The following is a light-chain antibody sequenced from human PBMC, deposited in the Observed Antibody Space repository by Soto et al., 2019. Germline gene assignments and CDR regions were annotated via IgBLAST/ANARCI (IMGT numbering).Light chain of an antibody. J-gene: IGLJ3*02. CDR2: EVN. CDR1: GGDVGHYDL. CDR3: CSYAGNGAWV. V-gene: IGLV2-23*02. Sequence: QSALTQPASVSGSPGQLITISCAGSGGDVGHYDLLSWYQQIPGKAPKLIIFEVNRRPSGVSDRFSGFKSGNTASLTISGLQAEDEADFFCCSYAGNGAWVFGGGTKLTVL.